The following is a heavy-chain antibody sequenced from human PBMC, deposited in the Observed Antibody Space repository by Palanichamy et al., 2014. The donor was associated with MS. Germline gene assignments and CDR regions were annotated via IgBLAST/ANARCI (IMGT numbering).Heavy chain of an antibody. D-gene: IGHD4-17*01. J-gene: IGHJ3*02. Sequence: QVQLQXRGARLLKPSETLSLTYTVYGGSFSGYYWSWIRQPPGKGLEWIGEINHSGSTNYNPSLKSRVTISEDTSRNQFSLKLRIVTAADTAVYYCARGLNYGDRAAFDIWGQGTVVTVSS. CDR1: GGSFSGYY. CDR2: INHSGST. V-gene: IGHV4-34*02. CDR3: ARGLNYGDRAAFDI.